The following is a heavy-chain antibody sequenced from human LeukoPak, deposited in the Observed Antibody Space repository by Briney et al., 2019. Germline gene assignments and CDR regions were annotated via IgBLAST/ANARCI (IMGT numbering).Heavy chain of an antibody. D-gene: IGHD3-10*01. CDR1: GGSISSGGYY. CDR2: IYYSGST. CDR3: ARVVRWFGAPLMDV. Sequence: SETLSLTCTVSGGSISSGGYYWSWIRQHPGKGLEWIGYIYYSGSTYYNPSLKSRVTISVDTSKNQFSLKLSSVTAADTAVYYCARVVRWFGAPLMDVWGQGTTVTVSS. J-gene: IGHJ6*02. V-gene: IGHV4-31*03.